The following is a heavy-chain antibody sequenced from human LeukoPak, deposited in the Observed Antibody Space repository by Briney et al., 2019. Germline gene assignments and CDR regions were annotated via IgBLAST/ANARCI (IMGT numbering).Heavy chain of an antibody. D-gene: IGHD3-22*01. CDR2: INNDGSST. Sequence: GGSLRLSCAASGFTFSSYWMHWVRQAPGKGLVWVSRINNDGSSTNYADSVKGRFTIARDNAKNTLNLQMNSLRAEDTGVYHCVRSMGYYYDSSGYYAFDYWGQGTLVTVSS. V-gene: IGHV3-74*01. CDR3: VRSMGYYYDSSGYYAFDY. CDR1: GFTFSSYW. J-gene: IGHJ4*02.